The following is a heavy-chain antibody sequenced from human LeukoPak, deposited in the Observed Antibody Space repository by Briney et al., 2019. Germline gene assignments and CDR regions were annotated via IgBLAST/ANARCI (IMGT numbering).Heavy chain of an antibody. D-gene: IGHD3-3*01. J-gene: IGHJ6*02. CDR2: IIPIFGTA. CDR1: GGTFSSYA. V-gene: IGHV1-69*13. CDR3: AGGVVMDVLGYGMDV. Sequence: ASVKVSCKASGGTFSSYAISWVRQAPGQGLEWMGGIIPIFGTANYAQKFQGRVTITADESTSTADMELSSLRSEDTAVYYCAGGVVMDVLGYGMDVWGQGTTVTVSS.